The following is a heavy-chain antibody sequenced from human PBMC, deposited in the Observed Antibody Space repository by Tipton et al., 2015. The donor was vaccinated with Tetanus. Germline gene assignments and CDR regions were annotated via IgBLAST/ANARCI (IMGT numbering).Heavy chain of an antibody. CDR2: IYTGGSA. CDR1: GVTVSGNY. Sequence: LSLTCAASGVTVSGNYMSWVRQAPGKGLEWVSVIYTGGSADYTDSVKGRFTISRDNSNNSLSLQMNSLRIDDTAVYYCAFRTNWRFSRGFDCWGQGILVTVSS. D-gene: IGHD1-20*01. J-gene: IGHJ4*02. CDR3: AFRTNWRFSRGFDC. V-gene: IGHV3-53*01.